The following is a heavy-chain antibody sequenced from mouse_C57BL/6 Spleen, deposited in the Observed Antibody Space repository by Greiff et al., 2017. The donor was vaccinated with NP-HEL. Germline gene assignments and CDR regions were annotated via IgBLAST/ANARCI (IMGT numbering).Heavy chain of an antibody. CDR3: ASSLYYDYDRAWFAY. J-gene: IGHJ3*01. CDR1: GYTFTEYT. CDR2: FYTGSGSI. D-gene: IGHD2-4*01. V-gene: IGHV1-62-2*01. Sequence: VQLQQSGAELVKPGASVKLSCKASGYTFTEYTIHWVKQRSGQGLEWIGWFYTGSGSIKYNEKFKDKATLTADKSSSTVYMELSRLTSEDSAVYFCASSLYYDYDRAWFAYWGQGTLVTVSA.